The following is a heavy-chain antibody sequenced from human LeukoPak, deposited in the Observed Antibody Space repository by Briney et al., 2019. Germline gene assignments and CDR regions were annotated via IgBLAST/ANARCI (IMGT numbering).Heavy chain of an antibody. V-gene: IGHV4-34*01. CDR2: INHSGST. CDR1: GGSFSGYY. Sequence: PSETLSLTCAVYGGSFSGYYWSWIRQPPGKGLEWIGEINHSGSTNYNPSLKSRVTISVDTSKNQFSLKLSSVTAADTAVCYCARVGRFLNWFDPWGQGTLVTVSS. J-gene: IGHJ5*02. CDR3: ARVGRFLNWFDP. D-gene: IGHD3-3*01.